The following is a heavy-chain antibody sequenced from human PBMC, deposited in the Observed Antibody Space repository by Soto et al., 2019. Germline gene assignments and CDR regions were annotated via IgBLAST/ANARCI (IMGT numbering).Heavy chain of an antibody. D-gene: IGHD3-10*01. CDR2: IYYSGST. CDR1: GGSISSSSYY. CDR3: ARHYLFGDYYYYGMDV. V-gene: IGHV4-39*01. Sequence: SETLSLTCTVSGGSISSSSYYWGWIRQPPGKGLEWIGSIYYSGSTYYNPSLKSRVTISVDTSKNQFSLKLSSVTAADTAVYYCARHYLFGDYYYYGMDVWGQGTTVTVS. J-gene: IGHJ6*02.